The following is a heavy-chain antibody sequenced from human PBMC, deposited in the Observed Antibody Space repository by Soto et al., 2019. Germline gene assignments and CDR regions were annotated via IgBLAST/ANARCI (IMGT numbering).Heavy chain of an antibody. J-gene: IGHJ5*02. D-gene: IGHD3-22*01. CDR2: VFDFGST. V-gene: IGHV4-59*02. CDR1: GDSVKSSY. Sequence: PSETLSLTCSVSGDSVKSSYWAWIRQSPGRALEWVGYVFDFGSTGYHPSLKGRLTISMDTSRNQVSLKLRSVTIADTAVYYCARLIEGYPPHNYFDPRGQGTLVTVSS. CDR3: ARLIEGYPPHNYFDP.